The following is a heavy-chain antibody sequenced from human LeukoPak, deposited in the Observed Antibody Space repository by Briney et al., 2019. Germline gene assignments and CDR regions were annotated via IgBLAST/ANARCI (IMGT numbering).Heavy chain of an antibody. J-gene: IGHJ5*02. CDR3: ARAKYYYDSSGYYSWFDP. D-gene: IGHD3-22*01. CDR1: GGTFSSYA. CDR2: IIPIFGTA. Sequence: SVKVSCKASGGTFSSYAISWVRQAPGQGLEWMGGIIPIFGTANYAQRFQGRVTITADESTSTAYMELSSLRSEDTAVYYCARAKYYYDSSGYYSWFDPWGRGTLVTVSS. V-gene: IGHV1-69*13.